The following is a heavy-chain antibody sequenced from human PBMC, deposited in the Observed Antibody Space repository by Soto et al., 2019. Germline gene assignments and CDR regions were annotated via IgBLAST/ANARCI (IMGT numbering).Heavy chain of an antibody. CDR1: GFTFSTYS. D-gene: IGHD2-2*01. V-gene: IGHV3-48*01. J-gene: IGHJ4*02. CDR3: ARVPDY. Sequence: GGSLRLSCAASGFTFSTYSMNWVRQAPGKGLEWVSYISSSSSTIFYTDSVKGRFTVSRDNAKNSLYLQMNSLRAEDTAVYYCARVPDYWGQGILVTVSS. CDR2: ISSSSSTI.